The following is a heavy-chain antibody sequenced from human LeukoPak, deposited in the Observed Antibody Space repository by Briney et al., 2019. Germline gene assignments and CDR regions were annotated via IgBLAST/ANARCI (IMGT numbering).Heavy chain of an antibody. D-gene: IGHD3-22*01. CDR2: ISGSGGST. Sequence: PGGSLRLSCAASGFTFSSYAMSWFPRAPGKGLEGLSAISGSGGSTYYADSVKGRFTISRDNSKNTLYLQMNSLRAEDTAVYYCASSITMIVVAGRAFDYWGQGTLVTVSS. CDR3: ASSITMIVVAGRAFDY. CDR1: GFTFSSYA. J-gene: IGHJ4*02. V-gene: IGHV3-23*01.